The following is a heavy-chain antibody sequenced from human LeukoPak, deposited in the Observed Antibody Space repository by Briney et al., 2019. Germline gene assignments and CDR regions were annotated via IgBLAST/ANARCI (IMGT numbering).Heavy chain of an antibody. J-gene: IGHJ4*02. CDR2: ISSSSSYI. D-gene: IGHD3-3*01. CDR3: ARDSEGYDFWSGYIEGDYFDY. Sequence: GGSLRLSCAASGFTFSSYSMNWVRQAPGKGLEWVSSISSSSSYIYYADSVKGRFTIYRDNAKNSLYLQMNSLRAEDTAVYYCARDSEGYDFWSGYIEGDYFDYWGQGTLVTVSS. V-gene: IGHV3-21*01. CDR1: GFTFSSYS.